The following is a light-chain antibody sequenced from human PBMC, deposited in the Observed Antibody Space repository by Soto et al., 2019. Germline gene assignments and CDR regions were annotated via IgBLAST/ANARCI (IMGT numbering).Light chain of an antibody. Sequence: EVVLTQSPATLSLSPGERATLSCRASQSVSNYLAWYQQKPCQAPRLLIYDSSNRATGIPARFSGSGSGADFTLTISSLEPEDCAVYYCQQRSNWPVTFGQGTLLEIK. CDR1: QSVSNY. CDR2: DSS. V-gene: IGKV3-11*01. CDR3: QQRSNWPVT. J-gene: IGKJ5*01.